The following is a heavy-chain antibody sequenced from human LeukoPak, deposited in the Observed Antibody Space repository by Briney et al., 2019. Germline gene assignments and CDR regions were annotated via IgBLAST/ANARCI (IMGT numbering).Heavy chain of an antibody. J-gene: IGHJ4*02. V-gene: IGHV3-21*01. CDR1: GFTFSSYS. D-gene: IGHD2-21*01. CDR3: APCGSAPRPFDY. Sequence: PGGSLRLSCVVSGFTFSSYSMNWVRQAPGKGLEWVSSISSSSSYIYYPDSVKGRFTISRDNAKNSLYLQMNSLRAEDTGVYYCAPCGSAPRPFDYWGQGTLVTVSA. CDR2: ISSSSSYI.